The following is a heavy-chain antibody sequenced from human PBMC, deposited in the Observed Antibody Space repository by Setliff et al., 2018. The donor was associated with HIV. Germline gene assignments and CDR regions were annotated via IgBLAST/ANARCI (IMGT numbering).Heavy chain of an antibody. V-gene: IGHV4-4*02. CDR3: AITTVGVTTEMY. CDR2: VYHTGMT. CDR1: GGSISTRDW. D-gene: IGHD2-21*02. J-gene: IGHJ4*02. Sequence: SETLSLTCAVSGGSISTRDWWTWVRQPPGKGLEWIGEVYHTGMTNYNPSLKSRAIMSADTSKNQFSLKLSSVTAADTAVYYCAITTVGVTTEMYWGQGTLVTVSS.